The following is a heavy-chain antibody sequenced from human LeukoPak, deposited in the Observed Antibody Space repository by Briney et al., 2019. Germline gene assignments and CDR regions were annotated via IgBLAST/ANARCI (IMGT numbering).Heavy chain of an antibody. CDR1: GYTFTSYY. J-gene: IGHJ5*01. CDR2: INPSGGST. CDR3: ARQDQQLSDWFDS. D-gene: IGHD6-13*01. V-gene: IGHV1-46*01. Sequence: ASVTVSCKASGYTFTSYYMHWVRQAPGQGLEWMGIINPSGGSTSYAQKFQGRVTMTRDMSTNTLYMELSSLRSEDTAVYYCARQDQQLSDWFDSWGQGALVTVSS.